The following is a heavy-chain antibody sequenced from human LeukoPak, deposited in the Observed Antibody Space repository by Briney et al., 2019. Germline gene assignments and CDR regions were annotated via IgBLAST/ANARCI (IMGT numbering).Heavy chain of an antibody. CDR3: ARAQRYLLLFDP. CDR2: IYYSGST. Sequence: PSETLSLTCTVSGGSISSGDYYWSWIRQPPGKGLEWIGYIYYSGSTYYNPSLKSRVTISVDTSKNQFSLKLSSVTAADTAMYYCARAQRYLLLFDPWGQGTLVTVSS. V-gene: IGHV4-30-4*01. D-gene: IGHD3-16*02. CDR1: GGSISSGDYY. J-gene: IGHJ5*02.